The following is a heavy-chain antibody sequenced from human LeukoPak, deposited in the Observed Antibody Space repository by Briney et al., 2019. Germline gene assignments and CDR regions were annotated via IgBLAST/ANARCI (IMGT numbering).Heavy chain of an antibody. CDR2: IHNDGST. CDR3: ARDPYYGSGSLDY. J-gene: IGHJ4*02. Sequence: GGSLRLSCAVSGFIVSSTYMTWVRQAPGKGLEWVSVIHNDGSTYHADSVKGRFTISRDNAKNSLYLQMNSLRAEDTAVYYCARDPYYGSGSLDYWGQGTLVTVSS. D-gene: IGHD3-10*01. CDR1: GFIVSSTY. V-gene: IGHV3-53*01.